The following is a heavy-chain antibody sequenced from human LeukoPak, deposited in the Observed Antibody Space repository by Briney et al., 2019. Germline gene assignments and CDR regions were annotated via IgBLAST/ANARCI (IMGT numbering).Heavy chain of an antibody. V-gene: IGHV1-46*01. D-gene: IGHD1-26*01. CDR3: ARMWEPHAFDI. CDR2: INPSGGST. Sequence: GASVKVSCKASGYTFTSYYMHWVRQAPGQGLEWMGIINPSGGSTSYAQKFQGRVTMTRDMSTSTVYMELSSLRSEDTAVYYCARMWEPHAFDIWGQGTMVTVSS. J-gene: IGHJ3*02. CDR1: GYTFTSYY.